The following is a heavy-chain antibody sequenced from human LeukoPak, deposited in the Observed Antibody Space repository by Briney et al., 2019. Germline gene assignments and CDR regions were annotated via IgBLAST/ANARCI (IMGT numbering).Heavy chain of an antibody. D-gene: IGHD2-21*02. CDR3: AREEVVVTTDAFDI. Sequence: PGGSLRLSCAASGFTFSNYGMHWVRQAPAKGLEWVAVISNDRITTYYSDSVRGRFTISRDNSKNTLYLQMNSLRAEDTAVYYCAREEVVVTTDAFDIWGQGTMVTVSS. V-gene: IGHV3-30*03. CDR1: GFTFSNYG. CDR2: ISNDRITT. J-gene: IGHJ3*02.